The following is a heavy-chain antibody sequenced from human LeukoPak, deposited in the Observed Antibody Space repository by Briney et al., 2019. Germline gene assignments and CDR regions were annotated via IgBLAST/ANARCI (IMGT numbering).Heavy chain of an antibody. D-gene: IGHD3-22*01. J-gene: IGHJ4*02. V-gene: IGHV4-59*13. CDR3: ARSSGYYYGHVDY. CDR2: IYYSGST. CDR1: GGSISSYY. Sequence: SETLSLTCTVSGGSISSYYWSWIRQPPGKGLEWIGYIYYSGSTNHNPSLKSRVTISVDTSKNQFSLKLSSVTAADTAVYYCARSSGYYYGHVDYWGQGTLVTVSS.